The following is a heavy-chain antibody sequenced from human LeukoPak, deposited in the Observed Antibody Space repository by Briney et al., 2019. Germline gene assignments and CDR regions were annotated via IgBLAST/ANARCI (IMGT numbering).Heavy chain of an antibody. CDR2: IYYSGST. Sequence: SETLSLTCTVSGGSISSYYWSWIRQPPGKGLEWIGYIYYSGSTNYNPSLKSRVTISVDTSKNQFSLKLSSVTAADTAVYYCARNPSSSWYSWFDYRGQGTLVTVSS. CDR1: GGSISSYY. J-gene: IGHJ4*02. CDR3: ARNPSSSWYSWFDY. V-gene: IGHV4-59*08. D-gene: IGHD6-13*01.